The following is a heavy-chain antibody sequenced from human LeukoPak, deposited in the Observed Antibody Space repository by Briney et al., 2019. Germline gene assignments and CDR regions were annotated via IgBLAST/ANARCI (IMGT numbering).Heavy chain of an antibody. V-gene: IGHV4-59*08. CDR3: ARHSDFDNSFDH. CDR2: ISHIGTT. Sequence: SETLSLTCTVSGGSISSYYWSWIRQPPGKGLEWIGYISHIGTTYYNPSLKSRVTISVDTSKNQFSLRLSSVTAADTAVYYCARHSDFDNSFDHWGQGTLVTVSS. D-gene: IGHD5-12*01. CDR1: GGSISSYY. J-gene: IGHJ4*02.